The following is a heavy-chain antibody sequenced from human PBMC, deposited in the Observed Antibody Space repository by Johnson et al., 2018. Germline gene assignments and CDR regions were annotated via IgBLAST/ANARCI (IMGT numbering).Heavy chain of an antibody. J-gene: IGHJ3*02. D-gene: IGHD2-8*01. CDR3: ASPMYRRAAFDI. CDR1: GFTFSSYG. Sequence: QVQLVQSGGGVVQPGRSLRLSCAASGFTFSSYGMHWVRQAPGKGLEWVAVIWYDGSIKYYADSVKGRFTTSRDNSKNTLYLQMNSLRAEDTAVYYCASPMYRRAAFDIWGQGTMVTVSS. CDR2: IWYDGSIK. V-gene: IGHV3-33*01.